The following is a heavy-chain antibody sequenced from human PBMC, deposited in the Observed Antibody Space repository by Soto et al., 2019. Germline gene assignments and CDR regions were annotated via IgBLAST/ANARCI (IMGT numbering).Heavy chain of an antibody. CDR3: AKPAPTASKTYYSYYGLDA. Sequence: EVKLLESGGTLEQPGGSLTLSCAASGFTFSSHAMSWVRQAPGKGLEWVSALSGSGATTYYADSVKGRFTVSRDNSKNTRSLQMYSPRAEDTADYYCAKPAPTASKTYYSYYGLDAWGQGTAVNVSS. CDR2: LSGSGATT. V-gene: IGHV3-23*01. D-gene: IGHD2-15*01. CDR1: GFTFSSHA. J-gene: IGHJ6*02.